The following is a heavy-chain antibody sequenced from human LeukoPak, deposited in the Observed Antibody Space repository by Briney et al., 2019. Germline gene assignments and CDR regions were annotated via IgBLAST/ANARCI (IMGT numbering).Heavy chain of an antibody. CDR3: AKGNSIAAAGFFDY. Sequence: GGSLRLSCAASGFTFDDYAMHWVRQAPGKGLEWVSLISWDGGSTYYADSVKGRFTISRDNSKNSLYLQMNGLRAEDTAFYYCAKGNSIAAAGFFDYWGQGTLVTVSS. J-gene: IGHJ4*02. D-gene: IGHD6-13*01. CDR2: ISWDGGST. CDR1: GFTFDDYA. V-gene: IGHV3-43D*03.